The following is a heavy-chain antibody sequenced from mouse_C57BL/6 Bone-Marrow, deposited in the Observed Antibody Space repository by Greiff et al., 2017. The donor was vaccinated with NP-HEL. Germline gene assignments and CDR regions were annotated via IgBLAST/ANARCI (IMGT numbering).Heavy chain of an antibody. CDR1: GFTFSSYG. J-gene: IGHJ4*01. CDR2: ISSGGSYT. Sequence: EVMLVESGGDLVKPGGSLKLSCAASGFTFSSYGMSWVRQTPDKRLEWVATISSGGSYTYYPDSVKGRSTISRDTTKNTLYLQMGSLKSEGTALDYSASYSITTVVSLYAMDYWGQGTSVTVSS. CDR3: ASYSITTVVSLYAMDY. V-gene: IGHV5-6*02. D-gene: IGHD1-1*01.